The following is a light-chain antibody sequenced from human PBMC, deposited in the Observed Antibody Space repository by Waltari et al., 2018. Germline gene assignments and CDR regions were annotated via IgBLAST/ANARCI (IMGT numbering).Light chain of an antibody. V-gene: IGKV1-5*03. CDR2: QAS. Sequence: DIQMTQSPSTLSASVGDRVTITCRAGQNIGRWLAWYQQKPGKAPNLLIHQASNLESGVPSRFSGTGSGTEFTLTISSLQPTDFATYYYQQYNDYSPLTFGGGTKVEIK. CDR1: QNIGRW. J-gene: IGKJ4*01. CDR3: QQYNDYSPLT.